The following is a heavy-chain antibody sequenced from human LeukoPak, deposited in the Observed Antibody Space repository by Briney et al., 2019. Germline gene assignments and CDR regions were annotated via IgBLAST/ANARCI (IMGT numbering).Heavy chain of an antibody. D-gene: IGHD5-24*01. CDR3: AREERWLQYNWFDP. V-gene: IGHV4-59*01. J-gene: IGHJ5*02. Sequence: SETLSLTCTVSGGSISSYYWSWLRQPPGKGLEWIGYIYYSGSTNYNPSLKSRVTISVDTSKNQFSLKLSSVTAADTAVYYCAREERWLQYNWFDPWGQGTLVTVSS. CDR2: IYYSGST. CDR1: GGSISSYY.